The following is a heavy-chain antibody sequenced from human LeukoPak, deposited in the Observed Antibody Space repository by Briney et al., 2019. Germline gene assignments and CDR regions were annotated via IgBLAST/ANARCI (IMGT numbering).Heavy chain of an antibody. CDR3: VRDRGYGDSVYWYFDL. CDR2: ISSSSSNI. V-gene: IGHV3-21*01. J-gene: IGHJ2*01. D-gene: IGHD4-17*01. Sequence: GGSLRLSCAASGFTFSSYEMNWVRQAPGRGLEWVSFISSSSSNIYYADSVKGRFTISRDNTKNSLYLQMNSLRAEDTAVYHCVRDRGYGDSVYWYFDLWGRGAVVTVSS. CDR1: GFTFSSYE.